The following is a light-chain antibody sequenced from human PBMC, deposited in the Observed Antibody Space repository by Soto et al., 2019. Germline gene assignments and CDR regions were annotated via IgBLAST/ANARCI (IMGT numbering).Light chain of an antibody. Sequence: IVLTQSPATLSLSPGARATLSCRASQSVSSNLAWYQQKPGQAPRLLIYGASTRATGIPATFSGSGSGTEFTLTISSLQSEDFAVYYCQQYNNWPITFGQGTRLEIK. CDR1: QSVSSN. CDR3: QQYNNWPIT. CDR2: GAS. J-gene: IGKJ5*01. V-gene: IGKV3-15*01.